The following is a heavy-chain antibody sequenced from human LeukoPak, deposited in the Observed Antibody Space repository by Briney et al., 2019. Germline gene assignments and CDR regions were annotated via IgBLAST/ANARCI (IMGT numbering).Heavy chain of an antibody. V-gene: IGHV1-46*01. J-gene: IGHJ5*02. CDR2: INPGGGST. Sequence: AASVKVSCKASGYTFTNYYMHWVRQAPGQGLEWMGIINPGGGSTSYAQKFRGRVTMTRDTSTSTVYMELSSLRSEDTAVYYCARRGDSSTWYGNNWFDPWGQGTLVTVSS. D-gene: IGHD6-13*01. CDR3: ARRGDSSTWYGNNWFDP. CDR1: GYTFTNYY.